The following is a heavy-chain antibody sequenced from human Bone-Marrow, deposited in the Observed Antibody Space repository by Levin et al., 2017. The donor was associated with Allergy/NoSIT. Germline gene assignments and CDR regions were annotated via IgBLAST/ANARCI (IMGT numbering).Heavy chain of an antibody. D-gene: IGHD6-13*01. CDR3: ARDGPFEQLVMKGFDY. CDR1: GFTFSSYA. Sequence: GESLKISCAASGFTFSSYAMHWVRQAPGKGLEWVAVISYDGSNKYYADSVKGRFTISRDNSKNTLYLQMNSLRAEDTAVYYCARDGPFEQLVMKGFDYWGQGTLVTVSS. CDR2: ISYDGSNK. J-gene: IGHJ4*02. V-gene: IGHV3-30-3*01.